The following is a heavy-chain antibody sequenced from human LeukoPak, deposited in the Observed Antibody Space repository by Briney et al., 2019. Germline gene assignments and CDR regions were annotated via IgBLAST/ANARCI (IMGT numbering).Heavy chain of an antibody. CDR1: GDSISSSSYY. CDR3: ARQDYGSGIPFGMDV. CDR2: IYYSGSI. J-gene: IGHJ6*02. Sequence: SETLSLTCTVSGDSISSSSYYWGWIRQPPGKGLEWIGSIYYSGSIYYNPSLKSRVTISVDTSKNQFSLKLSSVTAADTAVYYCARQDYGSGIPFGMDVWGQGTTVTVSS. D-gene: IGHD3-10*01. V-gene: IGHV4-39*01.